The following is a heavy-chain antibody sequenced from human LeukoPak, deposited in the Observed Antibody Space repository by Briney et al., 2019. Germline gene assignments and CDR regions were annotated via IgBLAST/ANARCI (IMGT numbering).Heavy chain of an antibody. V-gene: IGHV4-31*03. Sequence: SQTLSLTCTVSGGSISSGGYYWSWIRQHPGKGLEWIGYIYYSGSTYYNPSLKSRVTISVDTSKNQFSLKLSSVTAADTAVYYCARVYRIAASIRWFDPWGQGTLVTVSS. D-gene: IGHD6-6*01. J-gene: IGHJ5*02. CDR3: ARVYRIAASIRWFDP. CDR1: GGSISSGGYY. CDR2: IYYSGST.